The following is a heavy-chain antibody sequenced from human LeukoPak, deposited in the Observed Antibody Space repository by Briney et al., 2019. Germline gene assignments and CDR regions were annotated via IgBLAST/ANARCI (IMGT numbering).Heavy chain of an antibody. CDR3: AREGDYGDYFDY. Sequence: GGSLRLSCAASGFPFSRYWMYWVRQPPGKGLVWVSRINNDGSSTSYADSVKGRFTISRDNAKNTLYLQMNSLRAEDTAVYYCAREGDYGDYFDYWGQGTLVTVSS. D-gene: IGHD4-17*01. CDR2: INNDGSST. J-gene: IGHJ4*02. V-gene: IGHV3-74*01. CDR1: GFPFSRYW.